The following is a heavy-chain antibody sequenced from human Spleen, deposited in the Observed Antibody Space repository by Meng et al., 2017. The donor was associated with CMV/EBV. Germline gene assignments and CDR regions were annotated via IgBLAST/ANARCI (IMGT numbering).Heavy chain of an antibody. CDR2: ISAHSGKT. J-gene: IGHJ4*02. Sequence: QVQLVQSGAEVKKPGSSVKVSCKASGGTFSSYAISWVRQAPGQGLEWMAWISAHSGKTNYAQKLQGRVTITADESTSTAYMELSSLRSEDTAVYYCARGVGYWGQGTLVTVSS. CDR3: ARGVGY. CDR1: GGTFSSYA. V-gene: IGHV1-69*11.